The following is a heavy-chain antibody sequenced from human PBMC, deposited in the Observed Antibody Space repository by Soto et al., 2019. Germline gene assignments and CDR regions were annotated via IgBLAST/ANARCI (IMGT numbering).Heavy chain of an antibody. CDR3: ARISAYNFDY. Sequence: PSETLSLTCAVSGGSIRSNNWWSWVRQPPGKGLEWIGEIYHSGVTNYNPSLKSRVTISVDKPKNQFSLKLSSLTAADTAVYYCARISAYNFDYWGQGTLVTVSS. V-gene: IGHV4-4*02. CDR2: IYHSGVT. CDR1: GGSIRSNNW. D-gene: IGHD3-16*01. J-gene: IGHJ4*02.